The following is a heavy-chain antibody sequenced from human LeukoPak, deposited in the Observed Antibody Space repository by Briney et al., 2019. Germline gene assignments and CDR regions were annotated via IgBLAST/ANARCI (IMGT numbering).Heavy chain of an antibody. J-gene: IGHJ4*02. D-gene: IGHD3-10*01. CDR3: ARSPRFGEQKGFDY. CDR1: DGSISSTSYY. Sequence: PSETLSLTCTVSDGSISSTSYYWGWIRQPPGKGLEWIGSISYSGSTYYNPSLKSRVTISIDTSKNQFSLKVKSVTAADAAVYYCARSPRFGEQKGFDYWGQGTLVTVSS. CDR2: ISYSGST. V-gene: IGHV4-39*07.